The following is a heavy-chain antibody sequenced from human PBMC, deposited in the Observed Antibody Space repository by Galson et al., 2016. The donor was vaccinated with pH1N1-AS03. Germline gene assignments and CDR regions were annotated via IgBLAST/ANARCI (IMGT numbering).Heavy chain of an antibody. CDR2: IYYLGYT. CDR1: SGSISSSSYY. J-gene: IGHJ3*02. V-gene: IGHV4-39*07. D-gene: IGHD4-17*01. CDR3: ARHSGVTTTVTNAFAI. Sequence: SETLSLTCTVSSGSISSSSYYWGWIRQPPGKGLEWIASIYYLGYTYDNPSLKSRVTITVDTSKNQFSLRLSSVTAADTAVYYCARHSGVTTTVTNAFAIWGRGTMVTVSS.